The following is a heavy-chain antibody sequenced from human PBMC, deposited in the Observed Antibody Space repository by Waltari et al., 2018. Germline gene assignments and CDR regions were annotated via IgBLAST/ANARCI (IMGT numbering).Heavy chain of an antibody. CDR1: GYTFTSYA. Sequence: QVQLVQSGAEVKKPGASVKVSCKASGYTFTSYARNWVRQAPGQRLEWMGWINAGKGNTKYSQKFQGRVTITRDTSASTAYMELSSLRSEDTAVYYCARGSYTSSLSTWGQGTLVTVSS. V-gene: IGHV1-3*01. D-gene: IGHD6-6*01. CDR2: INAGKGNT. J-gene: IGHJ5*02. CDR3: ARGSYTSSLST.